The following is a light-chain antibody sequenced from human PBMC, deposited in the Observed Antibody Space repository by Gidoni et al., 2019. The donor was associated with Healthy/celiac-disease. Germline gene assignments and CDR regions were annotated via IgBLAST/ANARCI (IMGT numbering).Light chain of an antibody. CDR2: DAS. CDR3: QQFNSYPPT. J-gene: IGKJ4*01. Sequence: AILLTHSPSSLSASVGDRVTNTCRASQGISSALAWYQQKPGKAPKLLIYDASSLESGVPSRFSGSGSGTDFTLTISSLQPEDFATYYCQQFNSYPPTFGGGTKVEIK. CDR1: QGISSA. V-gene: IGKV1-13*02.